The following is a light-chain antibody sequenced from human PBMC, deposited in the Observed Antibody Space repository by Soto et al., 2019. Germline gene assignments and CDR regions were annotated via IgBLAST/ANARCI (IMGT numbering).Light chain of an antibody. CDR3: QHYGNSPLYT. Sequence: EIVLTQSPGTLSLSPGERATLSCRASQSVGSSYLAWYQQKPDQAPRLLIYGPSSRATGIPDRFSGSGSGTDFTLTISRLEPEDFAVYYCQHYGNSPLYTFGQGTKLEI. CDR2: GPS. V-gene: IGKV3-20*01. CDR1: QSVGSSY. J-gene: IGKJ2*01.